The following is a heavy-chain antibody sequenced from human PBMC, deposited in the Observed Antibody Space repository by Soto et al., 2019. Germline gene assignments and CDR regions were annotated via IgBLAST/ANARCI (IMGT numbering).Heavy chain of an antibody. CDR2: IHTTANT. Sequence: QVHLQESGPGLVKPSETLSLTCTVSGGSISSYYWSWLRQHAGKGLEWIGRIHTTANTTYNTPLKSPVTMSVDTSISQFALGLSSLNAADTAGYYCARALSSAASLYFDYWGEGTLVAVS. D-gene: IGHD5-18*01. J-gene: IGHJ4*02. CDR3: ARALSSAASLYFDY. CDR1: GGSISSYY. V-gene: IGHV4-4*07.